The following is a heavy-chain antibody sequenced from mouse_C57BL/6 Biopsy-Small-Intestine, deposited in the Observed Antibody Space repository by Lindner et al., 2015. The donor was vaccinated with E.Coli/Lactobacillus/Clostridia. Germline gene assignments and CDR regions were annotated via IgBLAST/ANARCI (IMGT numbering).Heavy chain of an antibody. V-gene: IGHV5-17*01. CDR3: AKPTIYDGYSWYFDV. J-gene: IGHJ1*03. Sequence: VQLQESGGGLVKPGGSLKLSCAASGFTFSDYGMHWVRQAPEKGLERVAYISSGSSTIYYADTMKGRLTISRDNAKNTLFLQMTSLRSEDTAMYYCAKPTIYDGYSWYFDVWGTGTTVTVSS. CDR1: GFTFSDYG. CDR2: ISSGSSTI. D-gene: IGHD2-3*01.